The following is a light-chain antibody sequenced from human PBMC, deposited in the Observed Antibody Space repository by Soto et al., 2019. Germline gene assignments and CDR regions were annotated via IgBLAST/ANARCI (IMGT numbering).Light chain of an antibody. CDR2: SDN. V-gene: IGLV1-44*01. CDR3: GAWDDSLNGWV. CDR1: SSNLGSNS. J-gene: IGLJ3*02. Sequence: QSVLTQPPSASGTPGQRGTMSCSGSSSNLGSNSVNWYPQVPGTAPKLLISSDNQRPSGVPDRFSGSQSGTSASLAISGLNSEDEADYHCGAWDDSLNGWVFGGGTKLTV.